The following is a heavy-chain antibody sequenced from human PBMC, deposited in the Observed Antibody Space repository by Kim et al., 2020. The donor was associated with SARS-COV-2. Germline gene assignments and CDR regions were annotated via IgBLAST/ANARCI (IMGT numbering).Heavy chain of an antibody. CDR1: GGSISSYY. J-gene: IGHJ6*02. D-gene: IGHD3-3*01. V-gene: IGHV4-59*08. Sequence: SETLSLTCTVSGGSISSYYWSWIRQPPGKGLEWIGYIYYSGSTNYNPSLKSRVTISVDTSKNQFSLKLSSVTAADTAVYYCARHGSTYDFLLGMDVWGQGTTVTVSS. CDR2: IYYSGST. CDR3: ARHGSTYDFLLGMDV.